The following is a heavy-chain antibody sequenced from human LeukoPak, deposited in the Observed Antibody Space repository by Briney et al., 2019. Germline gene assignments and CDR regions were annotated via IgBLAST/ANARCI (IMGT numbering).Heavy chain of an antibody. Sequence: SETLSLTCTVSGCSISSYYWNWIRQPPGKGLDRIGYIYYSGSTNYNPSLKYGVIVSVDTSKHQFSLKLSSVTATDPAGCYCARSSDCYWGYFDAWGQGTLVTVSS. CDR1: GCSISSYY. D-gene: IGHD3-22*01. V-gene: IGHV4-59*01. CDR3: ARSSDCYWGYFDA. CDR2: IYYSGST. J-gene: IGHJ4*02.